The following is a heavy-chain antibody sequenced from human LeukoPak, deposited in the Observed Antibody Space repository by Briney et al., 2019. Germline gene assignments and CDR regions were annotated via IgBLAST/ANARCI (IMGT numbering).Heavy chain of an antibody. V-gene: IGHV4-34*01. CDR1: GGSFSGYY. CDR3: ARPDPRTYYYDSSGYYYRLAFDI. CDR2: INHSGST. Sequence: KPSETLSLTCAVYGGSFSGYYWSWIRQPPGKGLEWIGEINHSGSTNYNPSLKSRVTISVDTSKKQFSLKLSSVTAADTPVYYCARPDPRTYYYDSSGYYYRLAFDIWGQGTMVTVSS. J-gene: IGHJ3*02. D-gene: IGHD3-22*01.